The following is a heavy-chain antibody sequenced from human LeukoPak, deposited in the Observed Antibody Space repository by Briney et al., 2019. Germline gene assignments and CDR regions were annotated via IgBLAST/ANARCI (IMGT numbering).Heavy chain of an antibody. CDR2: IYYSGST. CDR3: ASSGSGFGEFYYYYGMDV. CDR1: GYSISSGYY. D-gene: IGHD3-10*01. V-gene: IGHV4-61*01. Sequence: SETLSLTCAVSGYSISSGYYWSWIRQPPGKGLEWIGYIYYSGSTNYNPSLKSRVTISVDTSKNQFSLKLSSVTAADTAVYYCASSGSGFGEFYYYYGMDVWGQGTTVTVSS. J-gene: IGHJ6*02.